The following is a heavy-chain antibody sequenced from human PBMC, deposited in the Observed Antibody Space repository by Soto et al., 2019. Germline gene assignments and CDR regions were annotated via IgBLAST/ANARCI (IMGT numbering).Heavy chain of an antibody. J-gene: IGHJ4*02. Sequence: QVQLVQSGTEVKKPGASVKVSCKASGYTFTGYGINWVRQAPGLGLEWVGWISPYNGRTSYSQKVQGRVTMTTDTSTRTAYMELTSLRSDDTAVYHCARTKDGDYWGQGTQVTVSS. V-gene: IGHV1-18*01. CDR2: ISPYNGRT. CDR1: GYTFTGYG. CDR3: ARTKDGDY.